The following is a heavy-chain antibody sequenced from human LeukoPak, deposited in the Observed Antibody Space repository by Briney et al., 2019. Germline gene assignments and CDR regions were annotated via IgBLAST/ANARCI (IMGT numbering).Heavy chain of an antibody. V-gene: IGHV3-21*01. CDR3: ARVTTVNWFDP. D-gene: IGHD4-17*01. CDR2: ITSSSSYI. CDR1: GFTISANF. J-gene: IGHJ5*02. Sequence: GGSLRLSCAASGFTISANFMSWVRQAPGKGPEWVSSITSSSSYIYYADSVKGRFTISRDNAKNSLYLQMNSLRAEDTAVYYCARVTTVNWFDPWGQGTLVTVSS.